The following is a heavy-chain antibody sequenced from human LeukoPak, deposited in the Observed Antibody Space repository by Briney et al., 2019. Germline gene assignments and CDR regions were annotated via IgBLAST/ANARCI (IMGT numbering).Heavy chain of an antibody. CDR3: ARGHRMATITLDY. Sequence: GGSLRLSCAASGFTVSSNYMSWVRQAPGKGLEWVSVIYSGGSTYYADSVKGRFTISRDNSKNTLYLQMNSLRAEDTAVYYCARGHRMATITLDYWGQGTLVTVSS. CDR2: IYSGGST. V-gene: IGHV3-66*01. CDR1: GFTVSSNY. D-gene: IGHD5-24*01. J-gene: IGHJ4*02.